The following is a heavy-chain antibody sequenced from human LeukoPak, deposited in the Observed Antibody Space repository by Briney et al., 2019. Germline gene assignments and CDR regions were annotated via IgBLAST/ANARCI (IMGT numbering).Heavy chain of an antibody. CDR2: ITGGGGFT. CDR3: AKYSGDYFGDY. D-gene: IGHD1-26*01. CDR1: GFIFSSYG. Sequence: GGSLRLSCVASGFIFSSYGMRWVRQTPGKGLEWVSGITGGGGFTDYADSVKGRFIISRDNSKNTLYLQMNSLRVEDTAIYYCAKYSGDYFGDYWGQGNLVTVSS. V-gene: IGHV3-23*01. J-gene: IGHJ4*02.